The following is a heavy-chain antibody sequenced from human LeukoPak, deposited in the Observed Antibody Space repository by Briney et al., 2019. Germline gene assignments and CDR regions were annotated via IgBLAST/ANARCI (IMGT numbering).Heavy chain of an antibody. D-gene: IGHD5-24*01. V-gene: IGHV3-33*06. Sequence: GRSLRLSCAASGFTFSSHGMHWVRQAPGKGLEWVAVIWYDGSNKYYADSVKGRFTISRDNSKNTLYLQMNSLRAEDTAVYYCAKDHRRDGYNFDRYWGQGTLVTVSS. CDR3: AKDHRRDGYNFDRY. CDR2: IWYDGSNK. CDR1: GFTFSSHG. J-gene: IGHJ4*02.